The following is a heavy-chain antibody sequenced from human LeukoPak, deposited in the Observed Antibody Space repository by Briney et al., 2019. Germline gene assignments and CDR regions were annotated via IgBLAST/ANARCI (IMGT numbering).Heavy chain of an antibody. CDR3: ARVGDGLNDAFDI. V-gene: IGHV1-2*06. D-gene: IGHD5-24*01. J-gene: IGHJ3*02. CDR1: GYTFTGYY. Sequence: VASVKVSFEASGYTFTGYYMNWVRQAPGQGLEWMGRINPNTGGTNYAQNFQGRVTMTRDTSISTGYMELSRLRSDDTAVYYCARVGDGLNDAFDIWGQGTMVTVSS. CDR2: INPNTGGT.